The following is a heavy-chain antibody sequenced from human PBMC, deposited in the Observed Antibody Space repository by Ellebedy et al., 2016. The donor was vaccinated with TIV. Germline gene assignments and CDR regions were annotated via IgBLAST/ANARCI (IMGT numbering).Heavy chain of an antibody. Sequence: GGSLRLSXVGAGFTFPTFAFHWLRQVPGRGLEWVASISYDGSNKYYGDSVKGRFTISRDNSNNTLYLQMNSLSGDDTAVYYCARDEYSSGWKFDFWGQGTLVTVSS. D-gene: IGHD6-19*01. CDR3: ARDEYSSGWKFDF. J-gene: IGHJ4*02. CDR2: ISYDGSNK. CDR1: GFTFPTFA. V-gene: IGHV3-30*03.